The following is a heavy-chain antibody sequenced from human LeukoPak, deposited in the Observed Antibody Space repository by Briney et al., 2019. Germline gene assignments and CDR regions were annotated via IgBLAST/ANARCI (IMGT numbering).Heavy chain of an antibody. V-gene: IGHV4-61*01. Sequence: SETLSLTCTVSGGSVSSGSYYWSWIRQPPGKGLEWIGYIYYSGSTSYNPSLKSRVTISVDTSKNQFSLKLSSVTAADTAVYYCATNILWFGELFYYWGQGTLVTVSS. CDR1: GGSVSSGSYY. CDR3: ATNILWFGELFYY. CDR2: IYYSGST. D-gene: IGHD3-10*01. J-gene: IGHJ4*02.